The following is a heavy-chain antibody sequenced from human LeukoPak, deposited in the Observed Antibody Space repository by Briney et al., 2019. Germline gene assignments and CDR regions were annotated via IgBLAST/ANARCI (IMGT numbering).Heavy chain of an antibody. J-gene: IGHJ4*02. Sequence: GGSLRLSCAAFGYTFSDYYMTWIRQAPGKGLEWVSYISPNSGDIKYADSVKGRFTISRDNAKKSLYLQMNSLTAEDTSVYYCSRDPRRLDYWGQGALVTVSS. CDR3: SRDPRRLDY. CDR1: GYTFSDYY. V-gene: IGHV3-11*06. CDR2: ISPNSGDI.